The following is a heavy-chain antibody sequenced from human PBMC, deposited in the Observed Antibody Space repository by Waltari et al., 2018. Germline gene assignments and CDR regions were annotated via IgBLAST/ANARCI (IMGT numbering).Heavy chain of an antibody. J-gene: IGHJ5*02. CDR1: GGSFSGYY. CDR3: AREPYSSSYFDP. V-gene: IGHV4-34*01. CDR2: INHSGST. D-gene: IGHD6-13*01. Sequence: QVQLQQWGAGLLKPSETLSLTCAVYGGSFSGYYWSWIRQSPGKGLEWIGEINHSGSTNYNPSLKSRVTISVDTSKNQFSLKLSSVTAADTAVYYCAREPYSSSYFDPWGQGTLVTVSS.